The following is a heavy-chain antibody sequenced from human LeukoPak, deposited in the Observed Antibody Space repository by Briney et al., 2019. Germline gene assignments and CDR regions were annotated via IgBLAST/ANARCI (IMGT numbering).Heavy chain of an antibody. V-gene: IGHV4-39*07. J-gene: IGHJ4*02. CDR2: IYYSGST. D-gene: IGHD6-19*01. CDR1: GGSISSSSYY. Sequence: KASETLSLTCTVSGGSISSSSYYWGWIRQPPGKGLEWIGSIYYSGSTYYNPSLKSRVTISVDTSKNQFSLKLSSVTAADTAVYYCARYEAVAGVFDSWGQGTLVTVSS. CDR3: ARYEAVAGVFDS.